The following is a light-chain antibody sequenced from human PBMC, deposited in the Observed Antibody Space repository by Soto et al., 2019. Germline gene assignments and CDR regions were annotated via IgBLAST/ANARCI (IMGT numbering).Light chain of an antibody. J-gene: IGKJ4*01. CDR2: GAS. V-gene: IGKV3-15*01. CDR1: QSVSRY. Sequence: PGERATLSCRASQSVSRYLVWYQQKPGQAPRLLIYGASSRATGIPARFSASGSGTEFTLTISSLQSEDFAVYYCQQYNYWPPLTFGGGTKVEIK. CDR3: QQYNYWPPLT.